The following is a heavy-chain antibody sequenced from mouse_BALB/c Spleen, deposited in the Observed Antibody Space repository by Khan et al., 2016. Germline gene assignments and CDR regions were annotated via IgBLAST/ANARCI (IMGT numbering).Heavy chain of an antibody. D-gene: IGHD4-1*01. V-gene: IGHV1-9*01. CDR3: ASGTNWDDVDY. J-gene: IGHJ2*01. Sequence: VQLQESGAELMKPGASVKISCKATGYTFSSYWIEWVKQRPGHGLEWIGEILPGSGSTNYNEKFKGKATFTADTSSNTAYMQLSSLTSEDSAVYYCASGTNWDDVDYWGQGTTLTGAS. CDR2: ILPGSGST. CDR1: GYTFSSYW.